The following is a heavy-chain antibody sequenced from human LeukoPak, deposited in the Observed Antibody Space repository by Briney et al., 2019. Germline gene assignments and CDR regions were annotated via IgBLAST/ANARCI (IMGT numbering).Heavy chain of an antibody. Sequence: SETLSLTCAVYGGSFSGYYWSWIRQPPGKGLEWMGEINHSGSTNYNPSLKSRVTISVDTSKNQFSLKLSSVTAADTAVYYCARGCGEQWLAVFDYWGQGTLVTVSS. V-gene: IGHV4-34*01. CDR2: INHSGST. J-gene: IGHJ4*02. D-gene: IGHD6-19*01. CDR3: ARGCGEQWLAVFDY. CDR1: GGSFSGYY.